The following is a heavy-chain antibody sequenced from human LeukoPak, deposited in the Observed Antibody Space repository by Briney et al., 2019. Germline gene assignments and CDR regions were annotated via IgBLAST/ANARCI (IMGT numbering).Heavy chain of an antibody. J-gene: IGHJ6*02. V-gene: IGHV3-23*01. CDR1: GFTFSSYA. Sequence: GGSLRLSCAASGFTFSSYAMSWVRQAPGKGLEWVSAISGSGGGTYYADSVKGRFTISRENAKDSLYLQINNLRAGDTAVYYCAGPSGSYLDYYYGMDVWGQGTTVTVSS. CDR3: AGPSGSYLDYYYGMDV. D-gene: IGHD1-26*01. CDR2: ISGSGGGT.